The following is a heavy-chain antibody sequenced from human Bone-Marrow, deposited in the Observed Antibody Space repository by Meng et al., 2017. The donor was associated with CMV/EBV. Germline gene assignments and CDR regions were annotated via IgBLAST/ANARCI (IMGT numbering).Heavy chain of an antibody. J-gene: IGHJ6*02. CDR1: GHSISSNYF. Sequence: SETLSLTCPVSGHSISSNYFWGWVRQSPGTGLEWVGINYSGDTFYNPSLKSRVAISVDTSGNQFSLTLRSVTAADTAVYYCGRHIIVVPAQGYGVDVWGQGTTVTVSS. V-gene: IGHV4-38-2*01. D-gene: IGHD2-2*01. CDR2: INYSGDT. CDR3: GRHIIVVPAQGYGVDV.